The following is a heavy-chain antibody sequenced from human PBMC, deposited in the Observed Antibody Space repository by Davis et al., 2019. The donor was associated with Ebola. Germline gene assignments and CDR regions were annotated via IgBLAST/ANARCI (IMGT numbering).Heavy chain of an antibody. V-gene: IGHV4-31*03. CDR2: IYYSGST. Sequence: SETLSLTCTVSGGSISSGGYYWSWIRQHPGKGLEWIGYIYYSGSTYYNPSLKSRVTISGDTSKNQFSLKLSSVTAADTAMYYCARTPQYSNYGAYFDYWGQGTLVTVSS. D-gene: IGHD4-11*01. CDR3: ARTPQYSNYGAYFDY. J-gene: IGHJ4*02. CDR1: GGSISSGGYY.